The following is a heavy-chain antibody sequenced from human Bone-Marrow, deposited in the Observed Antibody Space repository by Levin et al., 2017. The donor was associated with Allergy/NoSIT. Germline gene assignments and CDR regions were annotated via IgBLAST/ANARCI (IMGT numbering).Heavy chain of an antibody. CDR2: INSDGTST. V-gene: IGHV3-74*03. D-gene: IGHD2-2*02. J-gene: IGHJ6*02. CDR3: TSPSSGYCTSTSCYTAKGYYYFGMDV. Sequence: GGSLRLSCVASGFTFSSYWMHWVRQXPGKGLVWVARINSDGTSTTYAESVEGRFTVSRDNAKNTLYLQMESLRAEDTAVYYCTSPSSGYCTSTSCYTAKGYYYFGMDVWGQGTTVIVSS. CDR1: GFTFSSYW.